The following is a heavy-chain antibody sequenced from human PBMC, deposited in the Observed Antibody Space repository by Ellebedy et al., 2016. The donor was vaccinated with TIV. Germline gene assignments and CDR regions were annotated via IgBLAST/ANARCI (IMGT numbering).Heavy chain of an antibody. Sequence: GESLKISXAASGFTFSDYYMSWIRQAPGKGLEWVSYISSSGSTYYADSVKGRFTISRDNSKNTLYLQMNSLRAEDTAVYYCAKPLGGSGGYWGQGTLVTVSS. CDR2: ISSSGST. CDR1: GFTFSDYY. D-gene: IGHD6-25*01. V-gene: IGHV3-11*01. CDR3: AKPLGGSGGY. J-gene: IGHJ4*02.